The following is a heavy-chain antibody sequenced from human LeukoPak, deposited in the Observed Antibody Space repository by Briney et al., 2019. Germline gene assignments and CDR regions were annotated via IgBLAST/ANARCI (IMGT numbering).Heavy chain of an antibody. CDR1: GFTFSSYS. J-gene: IGHJ4*02. Sequence: GGSLRLSCAASGFTFSSYSMNWVRQAPGKGLEWVSSISSSSSYIYYADSVKGRFAISRDNAKNSLYLQMNSLRAEDTAVYYCARDTGYCSSTSCYFYYFDYWGQGTLVTVSS. V-gene: IGHV3-21*01. CDR3: ARDTGYCSSTSCYFYYFDY. D-gene: IGHD2-2*01. CDR2: ISSSSSYI.